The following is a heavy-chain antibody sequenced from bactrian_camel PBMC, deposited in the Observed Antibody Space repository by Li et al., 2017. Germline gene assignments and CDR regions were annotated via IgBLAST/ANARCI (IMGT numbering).Heavy chain of an antibody. J-gene: IGHJ4*01. CDR2: IDGRGST. V-gene: IGHV3S42*01. Sequence: DVQLVESGGGSVRAGGSLRLSCAASGVDISDYFMGWFRQAPGKEREGVAAIDGRGSTSYQDSVKGRFTISKDNAKNTLYLQMDNLNTDDTAVYYCSSRACMYGSSGQGTQVTVS. D-gene: IGHD1*01. CDR1: GVDISDYF.